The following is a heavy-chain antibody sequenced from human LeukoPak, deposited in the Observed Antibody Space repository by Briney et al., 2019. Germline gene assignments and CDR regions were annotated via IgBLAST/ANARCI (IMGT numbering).Heavy chain of an antibody. CDR1: GFTFSSYG. V-gene: IGHV3-30*18. Sequence: PGGSLRLSCAASGFTFSSYGMHWVRQAPGKGLEWVTAISDDETYKFYADSVKGRFTISRDNSKNTLYLQMNSLRAEDTAVYYCAKKKWVGYSGHDYGGGFDYWGQGTLVTVSS. CDR2: ISDDETYK. J-gene: IGHJ4*02. CDR3: AKKKWVGYSGHDYGGGFDY. D-gene: IGHD5-12*01.